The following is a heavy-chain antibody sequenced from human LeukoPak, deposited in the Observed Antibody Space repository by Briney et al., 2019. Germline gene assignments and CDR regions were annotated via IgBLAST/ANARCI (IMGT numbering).Heavy chain of an antibody. CDR1: GYTFTGYY. CDR2: INPNSGGT. CDR3: ARGGSRCCSSTSCLRTFDY. J-gene: IGHJ4*02. D-gene: IGHD2-2*01. V-gene: IGHV1-2*02. Sequence: ASVKVSCKASGYTFTGYYMHWVRQAPGQGLEWMGWINPNSGGTNYAQKFQGRVTMTRDTSISTAYMELSRLRSDDTAVYYCARGGSRCCSSTSCLRTFDYWGQGTLVTVSS.